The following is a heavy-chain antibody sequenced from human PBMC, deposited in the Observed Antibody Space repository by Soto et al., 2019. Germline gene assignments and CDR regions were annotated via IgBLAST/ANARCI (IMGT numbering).Heavy chain of an antibody. CDR2: ISYDGSNK. D-gene: IGHD3-3*01. V-gene: IGHV3-30*18. Sequence: GGSLRLSCAASGFTFSSYGMHWVRQAPGKGLEWVAVISYDGSNKYYADSVKGRFTISRDNSKNTLYLQMNSLRAEDTAVYYCAKSQRFPSVLRFLEWLSPIKLWDHYYYMDVWGKGTTVTVSS. CDR1: GFTFSSYG. J-gene: IGHJ6*03. CDR3: AKSQRFPSVLRFLEWLSPIKLWDHYYYMDV.